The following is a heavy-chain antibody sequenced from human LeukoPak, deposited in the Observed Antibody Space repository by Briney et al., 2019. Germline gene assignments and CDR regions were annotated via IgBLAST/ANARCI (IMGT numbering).Heavy chain of an antibody. V-gene: IGHV1-2*06. CDR2: INPNSGGT. D-gene: IGHD5-12*01. J-gene: IGHJ4*02. CDR1: GYTFTGYY. Sequence: ASVKVSCKASGYTFTGYYMHWVRQAPGQGLEWMGRINPNSGGTNYAQKFQGRVTMTRDTSISTAYMELSRLRSDDAAVYYCALWWLRSDFDYWGQGTLVTVSS. CDR3: ALWWLRSDFDY.